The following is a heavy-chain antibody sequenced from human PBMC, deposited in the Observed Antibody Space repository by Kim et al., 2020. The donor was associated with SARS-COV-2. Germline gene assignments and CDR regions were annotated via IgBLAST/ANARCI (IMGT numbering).Heavy chain of an antibody. J-gene: IGHJ5*02. CDR2: ISYDGSNK. CDR1: GFTFSSYA. Sequence: GGSLRLSCAASGFTFSSYAMHWVRQAPGKGLEWVAVISYDGSNKYYADSVKGRFTISRDNSKNTLYLQMNSLRAEDTAVYYCARGKPYSSGWYNWFDPWGQGTLVTVSS. CDR3: ARGKPYSSGWYNWFDP. D-gene: IGHD6-19*01. V-gene: IGHV3-30-3*01.